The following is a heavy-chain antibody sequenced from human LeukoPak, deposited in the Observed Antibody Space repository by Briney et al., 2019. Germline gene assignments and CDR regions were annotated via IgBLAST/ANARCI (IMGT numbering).Heavy chain of an antibody. CDR1: GFTFSGYT. V-gene: IGHV3-21*01. J-gene: IGHJ4*02. Sequence: GGSLRLSCAASGFTFSGYTMNWVRQAPGKGLEWVSSISGSSSYIYYADSVKGRFTISRDNAKNSLYLQMNSLRDEDTAVYFCVRGAGGPRNYVLDYWGQGALVSVSS. CDR2: ISGSSSYI. D-gene: IGHD3-10*02. CDR3: VRGAGGPRNYVLDY.